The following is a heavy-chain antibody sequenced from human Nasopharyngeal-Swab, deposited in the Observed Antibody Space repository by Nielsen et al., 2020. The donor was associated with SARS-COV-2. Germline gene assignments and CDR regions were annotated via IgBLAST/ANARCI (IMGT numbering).Heavy chain of an antibody. V-gene: IGHV4-31*03. CDR1: GGSFSSGGYY. J-gene: IGHJ4*02. D-gene: IGHD3-3*01. CDR2: FYYSGST. CDR3: ARARSTIFVVVQSFDY. Sequence: SETLSLTCTVSGGSFSSGGYYWSWIRPHQGKGLEWIGYFYYSGSTYDNPSIKSRVTISVDTSKNQFSLKLSSVTAADTAVYYCARARSTIFVVVQSFDYWGQGTLVTVSS.